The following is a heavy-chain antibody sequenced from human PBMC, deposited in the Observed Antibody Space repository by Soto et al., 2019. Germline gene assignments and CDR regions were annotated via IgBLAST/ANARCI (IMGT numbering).Heavy chain of an antibody. Sequence: LRLSCTASGFTFGDYAMSWFRQAPGKGLEWVGFIRSKAYGGTTEYAASVKGRFTISRDDSKSIAYLQMNSLKTEDTAVYYCTRAPTVTTGYYYGMDVWGQGTTVTVSS. CDR3: TRAPTVTTGYYYGMDV. CDR1: GFTFGDYA. D-gene: IGHD4-4*01. V-gene: IGHV3-49*03. J-gene: IGHJ6*02. CDR2: IRSKAYGGTT.